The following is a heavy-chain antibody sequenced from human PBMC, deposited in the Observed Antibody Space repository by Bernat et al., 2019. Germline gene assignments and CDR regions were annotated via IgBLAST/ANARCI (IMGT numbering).Heavy chain of an antibody. CDR2: IYSGGST. V-gene: IGHV3-53*01. CDR3: AREGVEAVTGKGPLGY. D-gene: IGHD6-19*01. J-gene: IGHJ4*02. CDR1: GFTVNSNY. Sequence: EVQLVESGGGLIQPGGSLRVSCAASGFTVNSNYMSWVRQAPGKGLAWVSVIYSGGSTYYADSVKGRFTISRDNSKNTLYLQMNSLRAEDTAVYYCAREGVEAVTGKGPLGYWGQGTLVTVSS.